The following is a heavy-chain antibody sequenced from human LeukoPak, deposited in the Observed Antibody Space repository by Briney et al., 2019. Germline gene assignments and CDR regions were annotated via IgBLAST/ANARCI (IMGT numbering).Heavy chain of an antibody. CDR3: AGKRRDGYNYIAY. CDR2: IYYSGST. V-gene: IGHV4-39*01. D-gene: IGHD5-24*01. CDR1: GGXVSSGSYY. J-gene: IGHJ4*02. Sequence: PSETLSLTCTVSGGXVSSGSYYWGWIRQPPGKGLEWIGNIYYSGSTYYNPSLKSRVTISLDTSKNQFSLKLTSVTAADTAVYYCAGKRRDGYNYIAYWGQGTLITASS.